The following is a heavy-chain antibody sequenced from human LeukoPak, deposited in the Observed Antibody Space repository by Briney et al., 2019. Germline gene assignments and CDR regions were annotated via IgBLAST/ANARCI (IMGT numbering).Heavy chain of an antibody. CDR3: ARGTRGYSYGYPDY. D-gene: IGHD5-18*01. CDR1: GGSISSYY. CDR2: IYYSGST. V-gene: IGHV4-59*08. Sequence: SETLCLTCTVSGGSISSYYWSWIRQPPGKALEWIGYIYYSGSTEYNPSLKSRVTISVDRSKNQFSLMLYSVTATDTAVYYCARGTRGYSYGYPDYWGQGTLVTVSS. J-gene: IGHJ4*02.